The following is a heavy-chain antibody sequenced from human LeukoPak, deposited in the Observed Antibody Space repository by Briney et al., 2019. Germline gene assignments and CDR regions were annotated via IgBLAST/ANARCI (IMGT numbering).Heavy chain of an antibody. J-gene: IGHJ4*02. Sequence: PGGSLRLSCAASGFTFSDYGMHWVRQAPGKGLEWVAFIRYDASNKYYVDSVEGRFTISRDNSKNTLYLQMNSLNSEDTAIYYCAKDGNFRVPGEDWGQGTLVTVSS. D-gene: IGHD3-10*01. CDR2: IRYDASNK. CDR3: AKDGNFRVPGED. V-gene: IGHV3-30*02. CDR1: GFTFSDYG.